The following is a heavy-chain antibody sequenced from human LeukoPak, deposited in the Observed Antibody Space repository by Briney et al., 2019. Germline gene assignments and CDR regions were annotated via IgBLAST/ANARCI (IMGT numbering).Heavy chain of an antibody. Sequence: GGSLRLSCAASGFTFSGYSGYTMNWVRQAPGKGPEWVSSISTSSTYIYYADSVKGRFTISRDNAKNSLYLQMNSLRAEDTAVYYCARPGANTAMVLGAEDGYFQHWGQGTLVTVSS. V-gene: IGHV3-21*01. J-gene: IGHJ1*01. CDR3: ARPGANTAMVLGAEDGYFQH. CDR2: ISTSSTYI. D-gene: IGHD5-18*01. CDR1: GFTFSGYSGYT.